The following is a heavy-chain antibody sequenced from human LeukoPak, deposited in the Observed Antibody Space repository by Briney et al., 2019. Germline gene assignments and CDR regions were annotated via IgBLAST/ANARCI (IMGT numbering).Heavy chain of an antibody. V-gene: IGHV3-21*01. D-gene: IGHD6-13*01. CDR2: ISSSSSYI. CDR3: VRNSSSWYYFDY. CDR1: GFTFSYYS. J-gene: IGHJ4*02. Sequence: GGSLRLSCAASGFTFSYYSMNWVRQAPGQGLEWVSSISSSSSYIYYADSVKGRFTISRDNAKNSLYLQMNSLRAEDTAVYYCVRNSSSWYYFDYWGQGTLVTVSS.